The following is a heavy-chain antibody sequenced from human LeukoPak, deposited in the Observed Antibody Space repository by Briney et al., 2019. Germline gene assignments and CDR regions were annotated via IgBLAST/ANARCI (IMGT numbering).Heavy chain of an antibody. CDR2: MNPNSGNT. CDR3: AAKLRFLEWSITPFDY. V-gene: IGHV1-8*01. CDR1: GYTFTSYD. J-gene: IGHJ4*02. D-gene: IGHD3-3*01. Sequence: ASVKVSCKASGYTFTSYDINWVRQATVQGLEWMGWMNPNSGNTGYAQKFQGRVTMTRNTSISTAYMELSSLRSEDTAVYYCAAKLRFLEWSITPFDYWGQGTLVTVSS.